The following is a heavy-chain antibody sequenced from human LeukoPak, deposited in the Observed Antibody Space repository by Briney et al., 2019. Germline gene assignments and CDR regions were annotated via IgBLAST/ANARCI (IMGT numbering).Heavy chain of an antibody. CDR1: GYTFTGYY. D-gene: IGHD3-22*01. J-gene: IGHJ4*02. CDR3: ARVKNYYDSSGYLYYFDY. Sequence: GASVKVSCKASGYTFTGYYIHWVRQAPGQGLEWMGWINPNSGGTNYAQKFQGRVTMTRDTSISTAYMELSRLRSDDTAVYYCARVKNYYDSSGYLYYFDYWSQGTLVTVSS. V-gene: IGHV1-2*02. CDR2: INPNSGGT.